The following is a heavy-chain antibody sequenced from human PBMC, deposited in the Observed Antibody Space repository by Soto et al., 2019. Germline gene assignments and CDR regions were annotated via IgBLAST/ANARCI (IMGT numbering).Heavy chain of an antibody. V-gene: IGHV3-33*01. CDR1: GFTFSSYG. D-gene: IGHD6-19*01. Sequence: GGSLRLSCAASGFTFSSYGMHWVRQAPGKGLEWVAVIWYDGSNKYYADSVKGRFTISRDNSKNTLYPQMNSLRAEDTAVYYCARVGYKYSSGWYPGSNWGQGTLVTVSS. J-gene: IGHJ4*02. CDR3: ARVGYKYSSGWYPGSN. CDR2: IWYDGSNK.